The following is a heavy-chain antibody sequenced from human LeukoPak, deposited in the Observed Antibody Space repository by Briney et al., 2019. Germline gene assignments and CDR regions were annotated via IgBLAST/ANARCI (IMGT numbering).Heavy chain of an antibody. J-gene: IGHJ4*02. CDR2: ISADNGNT. D-gene: IGHD3-3*01. CDR1: GYTFSGYG. Sequence: ASVKVSCKASGYTFSGYGFSWVRQAPGQGLEWMGWISADNGNTNYAQKVQGRVTMTTDTSTSTAYMQLWGLTSDDTAVYYCARVPARNDFWSGYSGYFDYWGQGTLVTVSS. V-gene: IGHV1-18*01. CDR3: ARVPARNDFWSGYSGYFDY.